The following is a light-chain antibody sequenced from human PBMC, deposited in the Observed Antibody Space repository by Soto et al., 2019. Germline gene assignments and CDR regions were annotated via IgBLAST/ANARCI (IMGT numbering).Light chain of an antibody. J-gene: IGKJ1*01. CDR2: GAS. V-gene: IGKV1-16*02. Sequence: DIQMTQSPSSLSASVGDRVTITCRASXXIXXXLXWFQQKPGKAPKSLIYGASSLQSGVPSKFSGXXSGTDFXXXXXXXXPXDFATYYCQQYNSYPRTFGQGTKVEIK. CDR3: QQYNSYPRT. CDR1: XXIXXX.